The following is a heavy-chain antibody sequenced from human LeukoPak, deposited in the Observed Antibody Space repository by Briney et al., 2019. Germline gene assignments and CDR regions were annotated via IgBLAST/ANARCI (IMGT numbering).Heavy chain of an antibody. CDR2: INPSGGST. CDR3: ASQRLRRDWFDP. CDR1: GYTFTSYY. V-gene: IGHV1-46*01. J-gene: IGHJ5*02. Sequence: GASVKDSCKASGYTFTSYYMHGVRQAPGQGLDWMGIINPSGGSTSYAQKFQGRVTMTRDTSTSTVYMELSSLRSEDTAVYYCASQRLRRDWFDPWGQGTLVTVSS. D-gene: IGHD4-17*01.